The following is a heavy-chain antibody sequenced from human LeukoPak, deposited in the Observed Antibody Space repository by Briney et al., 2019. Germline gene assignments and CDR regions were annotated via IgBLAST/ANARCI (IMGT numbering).Heavy chain of an antibody. CDR3: ARGSGSSGYSLDY. V-gene: IGHV4-34*01. CDR1: GGSFNGYY. J-gene: IGHJ4*02. Sequence: SETLSLTCAVYGGSFNGYYWSWIRQPPGKGLEWIGEINHSGSTNHNPSLKSRVTISVDTSKNQFSLKLSSVTAADTAVYYCARGSGSSGYSLDYWGQGTLVTVSS. CDR2: INHSGST. D-gene: IGHD3-22*01.